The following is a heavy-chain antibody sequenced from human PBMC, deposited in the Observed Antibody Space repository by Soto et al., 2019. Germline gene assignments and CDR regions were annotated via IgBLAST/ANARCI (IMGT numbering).Heavy chain of an antibody. Sequence: QVQLVQSGAEVKKSGSSVKVSCEASGGPFSTFAINWVRQAPGQGLEWMGGIMPVFGSPKYAQKFQGRVTITADGPTSTSYMELSSLSSEDTAIYYCARGWRDSSGSFTGPIDHWGQGTRVTVSS. CDR2: IMPVFGSP. CDR1: GGPFSTFA. V-gene: IGHV1-69*01. D-gene: IGHD3-22*01. J-gene: IGHJ5*02. CDR3: ARGWRDSSGSFTGPIDH.